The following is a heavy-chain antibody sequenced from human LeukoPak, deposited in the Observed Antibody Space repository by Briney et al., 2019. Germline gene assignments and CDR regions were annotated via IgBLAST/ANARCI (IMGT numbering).Heavy chain of an antibody. V-gene: IGHV3-30*02. J-gene: IGHJ4*02. CDR1: GFTFSHYG. CDR2: IRYDESDK. CDR3: AKSGYNRFDY. D-gene: IGHD5-24*01. Sequence: GGSLRLSCATSGFTFSHYGMHWVRQAPGRGLDWVAHIRYDESDKYYADSVKGRFTISRDNSKNTLYLQMNSLRAEDTAVYYCAKSGYNRFDYWGQGTLVTVSS.